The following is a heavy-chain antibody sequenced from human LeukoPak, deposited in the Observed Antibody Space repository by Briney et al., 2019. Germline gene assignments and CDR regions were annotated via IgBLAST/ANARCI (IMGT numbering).Heavy chain of an antibody. J-gene: IGHJ6*02. D-gene: IGHD1-26*01. Sequence: SVKVSCKASGGTFGSYAISWVRQAPGQGLEWMGRIIPILGIANYAQKFQGRVTITADKSTSTAYMELNSLRSEDTAVYYCGGGSYLPRYYYYGMDVWGQGTTVTVSS. V-gene: IGHV1-69*04. CDR3: GGGSYLPRYYYYGMDV. CDR1: GGTFGSYA. CDR2: IIPILGIA.